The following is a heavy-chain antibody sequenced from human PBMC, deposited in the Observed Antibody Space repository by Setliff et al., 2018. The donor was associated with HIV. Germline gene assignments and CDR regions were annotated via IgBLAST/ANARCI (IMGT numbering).Heavy chain of an antibody. V-gene: IGHV3-23*01. CDR3: AKGAGFYGDYTFDY. CDR1: GFTFTNYA. D-gene: IGHD4-17*01. CDR2: ISGSGGST. Sequence: GGSLRLSCAASGFTFTNYAMSWVRQAPGKGLEWVSVISGSGGSTYYADFVKGRFTISRDNSKNTLYLQMNSLRAEDTAVYYCAKGAGFYGDYTFDYWGQGNLVTVSS. J-gene: IGHJ4*02.